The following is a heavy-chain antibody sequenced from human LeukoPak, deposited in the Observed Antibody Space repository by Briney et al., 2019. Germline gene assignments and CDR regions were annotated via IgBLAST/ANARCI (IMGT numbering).Heavy chain of an antibody. CDR1: GGTFSSYG. CDR3: LVAECSSTSCFPY. Sequence: GASVKVSCKASGGTFSSYGISWVRQARGQGLEWMGGIIPIFGTTDYAQKFQGRVTITADESTRTAYMELSSLRLEDTAVCYCLVAECSSTSCFPYWGQGTVVTVSS. J-gene: IGHJ4*02. D-gene: IGHD2-2*01. V-gene: IGHV1-69*13. CDR2: IIPIFGTT.